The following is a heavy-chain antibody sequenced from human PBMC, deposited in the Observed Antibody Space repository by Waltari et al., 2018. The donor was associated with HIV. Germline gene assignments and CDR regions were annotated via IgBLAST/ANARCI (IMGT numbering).Heavy chain of an antibody. CDR3: ASGSGSYVDGFDI. V-gene: IGHV3-30*01. D-gene: IGHD1-26*01. J-gene: IGHJ3*02. CDR1: GLRFGNYV. Sequence: QVQLGESGGGVVQPGRSLSLSCAASGLRFGNYVIHWVRQAPGKGLEWVAAISYDGSNKYYAGSGKGRFTISRDNSRDTVFLQMNSLRAEDTAVYHCASGSGSYVDGFDIWGQGTMVTVSS. CDR2: ISYDGSNK.